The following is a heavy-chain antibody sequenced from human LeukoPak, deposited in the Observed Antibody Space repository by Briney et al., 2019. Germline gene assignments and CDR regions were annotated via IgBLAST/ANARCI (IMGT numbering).Heavy chain of an antibody. CDR3: ARHGIVVVPAAIAPPAY. CDR2: IYHSGSS. J-gene: IGHJ4*02. Sequence: SETLSLTCTGSGYSISSGYYWGWIRQPPGKGLEWIGSIYHSGSSYYNPSLKSRVTISVDTSKNQFSLKLSSVTAADTAVYYCARHGIVVVPAAIAPPAYWGQGTLVTVSS. D-gene: IGHD2-2*02. CDR1: GYSISSGYY. V-gene: IGHV4-38-2*02.